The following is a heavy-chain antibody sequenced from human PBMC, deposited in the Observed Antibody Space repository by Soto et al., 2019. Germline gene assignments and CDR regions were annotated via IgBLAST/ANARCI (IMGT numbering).Heavy chain of an antibody. CDR3: ARETAHLSASGRPRQPENFDS. CDR1: GGIFITSG. V-gene: IGHV1-69*06. J-gene: IGHJ4*02. D-gene: IGHD3-10*01. Sequence: QVQLVQSGAEVKMPGSSVKVSCKTSGGIFITSGLSWVRQAPGQGLEWMGGIIPFLGTTNHAQKFQGRVTITEDKSTSTVHLELSDLTFEDTATYYGARETAHLSASGRPRQPENFDSWGQGTLVTVSS. CDR2: IIPFLGTT.